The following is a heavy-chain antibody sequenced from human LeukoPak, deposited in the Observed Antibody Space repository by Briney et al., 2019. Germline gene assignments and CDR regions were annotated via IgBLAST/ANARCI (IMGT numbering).Heavy chain of an antibody. CDR2: IHTSVSA. J-gene: IGHJ5*02. CDR1: GGSLSSGTFY. V-gene: IGHV4-61*02. Sequence: SQTLSLTCTVSGGSLSSGTFYWSWIRQPAGKGLEWIGRIHTSVSANSNPSLKSRVTISVDTSKNQLSLNLTSVTAADTAVYYCARGLATRPDWFDPWGQGTLVTVSS. D-gene: IGHD6-6*01. CDR3: ARGLATRPDWFDP.